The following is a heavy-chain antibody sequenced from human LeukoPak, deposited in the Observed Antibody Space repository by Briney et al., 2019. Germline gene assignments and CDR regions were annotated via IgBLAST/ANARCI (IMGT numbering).Heavy chain of an antibody. CDR1: GFTFSNYG. D-gene: IGHD2-2*01. J-gene: IGHJ6*02. Sequence: PGGSLRLSCAGSGFTFSNYGMHWVRQAPGKGPEWVAVISYDGTNKYYADSVKGRFTISRDNSKNTVYLQMNSLRAEDTALYYCAKASRYCSSTSCSLDYYYGMDVWGQGTTVTVSS. V-gene: IGHV3-30*18. CDR3: AKASRYCSSTSCSLDYYYGMDV. CDR2: ISYDGTNK.